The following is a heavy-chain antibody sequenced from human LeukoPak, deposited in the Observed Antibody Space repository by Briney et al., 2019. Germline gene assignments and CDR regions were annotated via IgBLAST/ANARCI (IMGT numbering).Heavy chain of an antibody. J-gene: IGHJ4*02. V-gene: IGHV4-31*03. CDR3: ARGGPFPYYFDY. CDR1: GGSISSGGYY. Sequence: SQTLSLTCTVSGGSISSGGYYWSWIRQHPGKGLEWIGYIYYSGSTYYNPSLKNRVTISVDTSKNQFSLKLSSVTAADTAVYYCARGGPFPYYFDYWGQGTLVTVSS. CDR2: IYYSGST. D-gene: IGHD2-21*01.